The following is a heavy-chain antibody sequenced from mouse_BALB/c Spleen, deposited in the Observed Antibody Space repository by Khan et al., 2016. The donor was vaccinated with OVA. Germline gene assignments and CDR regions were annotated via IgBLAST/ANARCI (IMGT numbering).Heavy chain of an antibody. Sequence: VQLQQPGPGLVKPSQSLSLTCTVTGYSITSDYAWNLIRQFPGNNLEWMGYISYSGSTTYNPSLKSRISITRDTSNNPFFLQLNSVTTEDTATNYCARWFTYWGQGTLVTVSA. V-gene: IGHV3-2*02. J-gene: IGHJ3*01. CDR2: ISYSGST. CDR3: ARWFTY. CDR1: GYSITSDYA.